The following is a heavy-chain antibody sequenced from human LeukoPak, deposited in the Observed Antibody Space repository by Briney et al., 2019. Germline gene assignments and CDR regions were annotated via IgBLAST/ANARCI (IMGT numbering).Heavy chain of an antibody. CDR3: AKEPRRNWGSVSYFDY. CDR2: ISGSGGST. CDR1: GFTFSTYW. V-gene: IGHV3-23*01. D-gene: IGHD7-27*01. Sequence: GGSLRLSCATSGFTFSTYWMHWVRQAPGKGLEWVSAISGSGGSTYYADSVKGRFTISRDNSKNTLYLQMNSLRAEDTAVYYCAKEPRRNWGSVSYFDYWGQGTLVTVSS. J-gene: IGHJ4*02.